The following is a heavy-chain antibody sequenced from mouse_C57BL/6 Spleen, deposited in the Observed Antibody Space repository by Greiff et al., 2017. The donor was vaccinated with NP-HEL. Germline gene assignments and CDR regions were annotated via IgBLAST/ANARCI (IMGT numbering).Heavy chain of an antibody. J-gene: IGHJ4*01. D-gene: IGHD1-1*01. CDR2: IYPRDGST. Sequence: QVQLQQSDAELVKPGASVKISCKVSGYTFTDHTIHWMKQRPEQGLEWIGYIYPRDGSTKYNEKFKGKATLTADKSSSTAYMQLNSLTSEDSAFYFCARCPYYYGSSFYYAMDYWGQGTSVTVSS. CDR1: GYTFTDHT. V-gene: IGHV1-78*01. CDR3: ARCPYYYGSSFYYAMDY.